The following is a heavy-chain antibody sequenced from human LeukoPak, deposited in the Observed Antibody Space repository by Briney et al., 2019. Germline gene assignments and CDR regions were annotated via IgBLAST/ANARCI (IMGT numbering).Heavy chain of an antibody. D-gene: IGHD2-8*01. V-gene: IGHV3-23*01. CDR2: ISGSGDST. CDR3: AKEITYVRNFDY. CDR1: GFTFSSYA. Sequence: GGSLRLSCAASGFTFSSYAMSWVRQAPGKGLEWVSGISGSGDSTYYADSVKGRFTISRDNSKNTLYLQMNSLRAEDTAEYYCAKEITYVRNFDYCGQGTLVTVSS. J-gene: IGHJ4*02.